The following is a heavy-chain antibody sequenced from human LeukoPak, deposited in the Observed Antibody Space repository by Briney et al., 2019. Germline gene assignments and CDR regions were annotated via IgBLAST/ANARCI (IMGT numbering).Heavy chain of an antibody. V-gene: IGHV4-59*01. CDR3: ARDITMIMY. J-gene: IGHJ4*02. D-gene: IGHD3-22*01. Sequence: SETLSXXXXVSGGXXXXXXXXXIRQXPGXGLEWXGXIYYXGXXXXXXXXXXXVTXXXXXSKNQFSLKLSSVTAADTAVYYCARDITMIMYWGQGTLVTVSS. CDR2: IYYXGXX. CDR1: GGXXXXXX.